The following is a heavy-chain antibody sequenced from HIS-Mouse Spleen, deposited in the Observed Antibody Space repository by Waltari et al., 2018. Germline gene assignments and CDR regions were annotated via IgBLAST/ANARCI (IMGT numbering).Heavy chain of an antibody. D-gene: IGHD6-13*01. CDR3: ARIRYSSSWFVGAEYFQH. CDR2: INPNSGGK. V-gene: IGHV1-2*02. Sequence: QVQLVQSGAEVKKPGASVKVSCKASGYTFTGYYMHWVRQAPGQGLEWMGWINPNSGGKNYAQKFQGRGTMTRDTSISTAYMELSRLRSDDTAVYYCARIRYSSSWFVGAEYFQHWGQGTLVTVSS. CDR1: GYTFTGYY. J-gene: IGHJ1*01.